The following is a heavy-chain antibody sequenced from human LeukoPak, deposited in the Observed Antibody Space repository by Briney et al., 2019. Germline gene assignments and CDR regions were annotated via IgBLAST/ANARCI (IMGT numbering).Heavy chain of an antibody. V-gene: IGHV3-66*01. Sequence: GGYLRLSCAASGFTVSSKYMGWVRQAPGKGLEWVSVIHPGGTIYYADSVKGTFTISRDNSKNTLYLEMNTLRVEDTAVYYCAMYSSAWYAVYWGQGTLVTVSS. J-gene: IGHJ4*02. CDR3: AMYSSAWYAVY. D-gene: IGHD6-19*01. CDR1: GFTVSSKY. CDR2: IHPGGTI.